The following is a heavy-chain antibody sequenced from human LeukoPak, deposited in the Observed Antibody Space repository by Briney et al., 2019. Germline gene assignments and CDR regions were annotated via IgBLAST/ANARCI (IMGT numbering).Heavy chain of an antibody. J-gene: IGHJ4*02. Sequence: GRSLRLSRAASGFTFSSYGMHWVRQAPGKGLEWVAVISYDGSNKFYADSVKGRFTISRDNSENTLFLQMNSLRPEDTAVYYCARAKWLRLLLLLDYWGQGTLVTVSS. V-gene: IGHV3-30*03. D-gene: IGHD5-12*01. CDR3: ARAKWLRLLLLLDY. CDR1: GFTFSSYG. CDR2: ISYDGSNK.